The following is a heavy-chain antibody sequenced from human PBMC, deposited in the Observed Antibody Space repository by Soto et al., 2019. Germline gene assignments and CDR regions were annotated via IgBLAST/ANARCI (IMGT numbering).Heavy chain of an antibody. J-gene: IGHJ4*02. D-gene: IGHD5-18*01. CDR3: AREGVSGYNRAVVY. CDR2: IYSGGRT. CDR1: GFTVSTSY. Sequence: EVQLVESGGGLVQPGGSLRLSCAGSGFTVSTSYMSWVRQAPGKGLEWVSFIYSGGRTYYADSVKDRFTVSRDNSKNTLYLQMSSLRVDDTAVYYCAREGVSGYNRAVVYWGQGTLVTVSS. V-gene: IGHV3-66*01.